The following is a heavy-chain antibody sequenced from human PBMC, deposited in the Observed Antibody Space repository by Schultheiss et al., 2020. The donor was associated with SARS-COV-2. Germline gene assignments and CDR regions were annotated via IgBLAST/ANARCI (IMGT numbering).Heavy chain of an antibody. CDR1: GYTFTSYY. V-gene: IGHV1-69*06. CDR3: ARVGSYSGSYDY. D-gene: IGHD1-26*01. CDR2: IIPIFGTA. J-gene: IGHJ4*02. Sequence: SVKVSCKASGYTFTSYYMHWVRQAPGQGLEWMGGIIPIFGTANYAQKFQGRVTITADKSTSTAYMELSSLRSEDTAVYYCARVGSYSGSYDYWGQGTLVTVSS.